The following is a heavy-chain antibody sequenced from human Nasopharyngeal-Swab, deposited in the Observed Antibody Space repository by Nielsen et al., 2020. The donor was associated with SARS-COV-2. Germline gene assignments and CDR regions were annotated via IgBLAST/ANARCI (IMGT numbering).Heavy chain of an antibody. J-gene: IGHJ4*02. CDR3: ARAYSDSRGYYTLGFDY. CDR1: GYTFTGFD. D-gene: IGHD3-22*01. V-gene: IGHV1-8*01. Sequence: ASVKVSCKTSGYTFTGFDINWVRQATGQGLEWMGWMNPNSGNTGYAQKFQGRVTITRDTSIRTYFMELSSLRSEDTAVYFCARAYSDSRGYYTLGFDYWGQGTLVTVSS. CDR2: MNPNSGNT.